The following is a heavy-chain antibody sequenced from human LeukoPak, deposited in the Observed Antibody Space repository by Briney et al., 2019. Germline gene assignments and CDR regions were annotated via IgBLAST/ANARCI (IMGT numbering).Heavy chain of an antibody. CDR1: GGSFSAYY. CDR2: VNHSGDT. CDR3: SYSYPSGGDLFGY. D-gene: IGHD2-15*01. V-gene: IGHV4-34*01. J-gene: IGHJ4*02. Sequence: PSETLSLTCAVYGGSFSAYYWNWVRQPSGEGLEWIGEVNHSGDTNYNPSLKSRVTISVDMSKHQVSLKLTSVTAADTAVYYCSYSYPSGGDLFGYWGQGTLVTVSS.